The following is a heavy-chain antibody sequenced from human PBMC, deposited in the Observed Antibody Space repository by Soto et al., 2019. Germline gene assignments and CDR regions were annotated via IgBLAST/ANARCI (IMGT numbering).Heavy chain of an antibody. CDR3: ARDAKDPHYYYYGMDV. CDR1: GYTFTSYG. CDR2: ISAYNGNT. V-gene: IGHV1-18*01. J-gene: IGHJ6*02. Sequence: QVQLVQSGAEVKKPGASVKVSCKASGYTFTSYGISWVRQAPGQGLEWMGWISAYNGNTNYAQKLQGRVTMTTDTXTXXAYMELRSLRSDDTAVYYCARDAKDPHYYYYGMDVWGQGTTVTVSS.